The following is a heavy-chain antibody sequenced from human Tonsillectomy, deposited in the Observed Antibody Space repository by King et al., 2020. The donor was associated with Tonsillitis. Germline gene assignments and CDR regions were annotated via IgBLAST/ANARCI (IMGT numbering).Heavy chain of an antibody. CDR1: GYTFTSYG. Sequence: QLVQSGAEVKKPGASVKVSCKASGYTFTSYGISWVRQAPGQGLEWMGWISAYNGNTNYAQNLQGRVTMTTDTSTSTDYMELRSLRSDDTAVYYCARDRGYSSSWYDCWGQGTLVTVSS. J-gene: IGHJ5*01. D-gene: IGHD6-13*01. CDR2: ISAYNGNT. V-gene: IGHV1-18*01. CDR3: ARDRGYSSSWYDC.